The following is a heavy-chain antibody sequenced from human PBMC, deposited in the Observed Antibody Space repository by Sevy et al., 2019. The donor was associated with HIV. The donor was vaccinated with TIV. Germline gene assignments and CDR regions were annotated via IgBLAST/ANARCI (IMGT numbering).Heavy chain of an antibody. CDR2: IYYNGHI. CDR3: AGENAWGRGYS. CDR1: GGSITSHY. V-gene: IGHV4-59*08. D-gene: IGHD1-26*01. J-gene: IGHJ4*02. Sequence: ETLSLTCTVSGGSITSHYWNWIRQPPGKGLEWIANIYYNGHINYNPSLKSRVTLSLDTSKNQFSLRLSSVTAADTAMYYCAGENAWGRGYSWGQGTLVTVSS.